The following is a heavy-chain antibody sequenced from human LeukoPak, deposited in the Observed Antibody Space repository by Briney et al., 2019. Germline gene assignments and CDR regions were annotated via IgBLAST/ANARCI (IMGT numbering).Heavy chain of an antibody. J-gene: IGHJ3*02. CDR1: GFTFSSYS. Sequence: GSLRLSCAASGFTFSSYSMNWVRQAPGKGLEWVSSISSSSSYIYYADSVKGRFTISRDSAKNSLYLQMNSLRAEDTAVYYCASITIFGVAQKDAFDIWGQGTMVTVSS. CDR2: ISSSSSYI. D-gene: IGHD3-3*01. CDR3: ASITIFGVAQKDAFDI. V-gene: IGHV3-21*01.